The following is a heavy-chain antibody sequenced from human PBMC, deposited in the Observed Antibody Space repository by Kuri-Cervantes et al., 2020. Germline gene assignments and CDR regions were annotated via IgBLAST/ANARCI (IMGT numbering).Heavy chain of an antibody. CDR2: ITWNSGNI. CDR3: ASSYFWSGYYHPGPKPDDYYYYGMDV. J-gene: IGHJ6*02. D-gene: IGHD3-3*01. V-gene: IGHV3-9*01. CDR1: GFNFNDYA. Sequence: SLKISCAASGFNFNDYAMHWVRQVPGYGLEWVSGITWNSGNIDYADSVKGRFTISRDNSKNTLYLQMNSLRAEDTAVYYCASSYFWSGYYHPGPKPDDYYYYGMDVWGQGTTVTVSS.